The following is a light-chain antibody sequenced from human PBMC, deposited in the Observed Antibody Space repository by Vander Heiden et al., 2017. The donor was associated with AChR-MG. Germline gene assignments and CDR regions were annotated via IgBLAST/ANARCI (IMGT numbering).Light chain of an antibody. Sequence: QSALTQPASVSGSPGQSTTISCTGTSGDIGTYNYVSWYQQHPGRAPKVIIYDVTDRPSGVSPRFSGSKSGKTASLTISGLQAEDEAFYYCSSFTTVRTLIFGGGTKLTVL. CDR1: SGDIGTYNY. CDR3: SSFTTVRTLI. V-gene: IGLV2-14*03. J-gene: IGLJ2*01. CDR2: DVT.